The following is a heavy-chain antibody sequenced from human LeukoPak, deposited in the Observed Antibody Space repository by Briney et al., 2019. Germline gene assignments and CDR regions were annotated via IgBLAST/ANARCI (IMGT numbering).Heavy chain of an antibody. J-gene: IGHJ4*02. CDR1: GFTFSDYY. Sequence: GGSLRLSCAASGFTFSDYYMSWIRQAPGKGLEWVSYISSSSSYTNYADSAKGRFTISRDNAKNSLYLQMNSLRAEDTAVYYCARYCSSTTCYDYWGQGTLVTVSS. V-gene: IGHV3-11*03. CDR3: ARYCSSTTCYDY. CDR2: ISSSSSYT. D-gene: IGHD2-2*01.